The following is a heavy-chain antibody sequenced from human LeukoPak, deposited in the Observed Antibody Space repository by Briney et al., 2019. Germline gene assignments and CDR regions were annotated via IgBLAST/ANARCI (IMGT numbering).Heavy chain of an antibody. V-gene: IGHV4-59*01. CDR1: GGSISSYY. Sequence: SETLSLTCTVSGGSISSYYWSWIRQPPGKGLEWIGYIYYSGSTNYNPPLKSRVTISVDTSKNQFSLKLSSVTAADTAVYYCASRGWNGFFDYWGQGTLVTVSS. CDR2: IYYSGST. J-gene: IGHJ4*02. CDR3: ASRGWNGFFDY. D-gene: IGHD1-1*01.